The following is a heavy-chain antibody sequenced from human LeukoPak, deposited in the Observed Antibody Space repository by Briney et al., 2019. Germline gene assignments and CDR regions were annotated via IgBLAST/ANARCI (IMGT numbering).Heavy chain of an antibody. J-gene: IGHJ4*02. D-gene: IGHD4/OR15-4a*01. CDR1: GDSVTSGI. Sequence: SQTLSLTCAISGDSVTSGIWNWIRQSPSRGLEWLGRTYHWSKWFNDYAVSVESRMTINADTSRNQFSLQLNSVTPEDTAVYYCAKHSFGYGGGFDYWGQGTLVTVSS. V-gene: IGHV6-1*01. CDR3: AKHSFGYGGGFDY. CDR2: TYHWSKWFN.